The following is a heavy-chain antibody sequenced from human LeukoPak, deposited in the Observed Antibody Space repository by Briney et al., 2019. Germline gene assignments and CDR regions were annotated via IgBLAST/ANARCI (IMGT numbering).Heavy chain of an antibody. J-gene: IGHJ6*03. CDR1: GFTFSSYE. CDR2: ISSSGSTI. V-gene: IGHV3-48*03. Sequence: PGGSLRLSCAASGFTFSSYEMNWVRQAPGKGLEWVSYISSSGSTIYYADSVKGRFTISRDNAKNSLYLQMNSLRAEDTAVYYCASPPYYYYYMDVWGKGTTVTVPS. CDR3: ASPPYYYYYMDV.